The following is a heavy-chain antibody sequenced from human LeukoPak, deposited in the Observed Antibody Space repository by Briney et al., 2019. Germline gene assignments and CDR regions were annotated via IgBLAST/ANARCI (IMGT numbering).Heavy chain of an antibody. Sequence: GGSLRLSCAASGFTFSSYAMSWVHQAPGKGLEWVSAISGSGGSTYYADSVKGRFTISRDNSRNTLYLQMNSLRAEDAAVYYCTRGLWDFDYWGQGTLVTVSP. CDR1: GFTFSSYA. V-gene: IGHV3-23*01. CDR3: TRGLWDFDY. D-gene: IGHD2-21*01. CDR2: ISGSGGST. J-gene: IGHJ4*02.